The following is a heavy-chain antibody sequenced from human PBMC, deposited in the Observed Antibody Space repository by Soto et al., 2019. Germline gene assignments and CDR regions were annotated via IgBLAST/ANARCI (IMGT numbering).Heavy chain of an antibody. CDR3: ARDPYYDSSGPAFDY. J-gene: IGHJ4*02. CDR2: INAGNGNT. D-gene: IGHD3-22*01. Sequence: QVQLVQSGAEVKKPGASVKVSCKASGYTFTSYAMHWVRQAPGQRLEWMGWINAGNGNTKYSQKFQGRVTITRDTSASTAYMELSSLRSEDTAVYYCARDPYYDSSGPAFDYWGQGTLVTVSS. CDR1: GYTFTSYA. V-gene: IGHV1-3*01.